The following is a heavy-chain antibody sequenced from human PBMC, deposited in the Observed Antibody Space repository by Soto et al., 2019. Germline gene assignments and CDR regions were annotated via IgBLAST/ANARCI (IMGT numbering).Heavy chain of an antibody. D-gene: IGHD1-1*01. CDR3: ARDLWVEPELYYYGMDV. V-gene: IGHV4-30-4*08. CDR1: GGSISSGGYY. Sequence: SETLSLTCTVSGGSISSGGYYWSWIRQHPGKGLEWIGYIFYSGTTYYNPSLKSRLTISVDTSKNHFSLRLTSVTAADTAVYYCARDLWVEPELYYYGMDVWGQGTTVTV. J-gene: IGHJ6*02. CDR2: IFYSGTT.